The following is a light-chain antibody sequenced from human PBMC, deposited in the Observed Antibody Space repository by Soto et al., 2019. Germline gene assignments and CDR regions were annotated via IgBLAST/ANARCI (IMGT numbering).Light chain of an antibody. CDR2: EVS. CDR1: SSDVGSYNV. CDR3: TSYARSSTMLYF. Sequence: QSVLTQPASVSGSPGQAITISCTGTSSDVGSYNVVSWYQQHPGKAPKLMLYEVSKRPSGVSNRFSGSKSGNTASLTISGLQAEDEADYYCTSYARSSTMLYFFGAGTKVTVL. J-gene: IGLJ1*01. V-gene: IGLV2-23*02.